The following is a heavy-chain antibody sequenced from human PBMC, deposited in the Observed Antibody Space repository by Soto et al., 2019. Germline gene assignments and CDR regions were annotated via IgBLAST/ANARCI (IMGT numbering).Heavy chain of an antibody. CDR3: ARGEYSYGPPQGAYYYYYGMDV. V-gene: IGHV1-18*04. CDR2: ISAFNGNT. CDR1: GYTFTSYG. J-gene: IGHJ6*02. Sequence: ASVKVSCKASGYTFTSYGISWVRQAPGQGLEWMGWISAFNGNTNYAQKLQGRVTITADESTSTAYMELSSLRSEDTAVYYCARGEYSYGPPQGAYYYYYGMDVWGQGTTVTVSS. D-gene: IGHD5-18*01.